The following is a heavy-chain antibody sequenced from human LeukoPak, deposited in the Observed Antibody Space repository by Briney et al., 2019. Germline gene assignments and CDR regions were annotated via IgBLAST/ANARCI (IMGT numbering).Heavy chain of an antibody. V-gene: IGHV1-18*01. CDR2: ISGYNGNT. CDR3: ARGLDSKDAFDF. D-gene: IGHD3-22*01. J-gene: IGHJ3*01. Sequence: ASVEVSCKASGYTFSSFGITWVRQAPGQGLEWMGWISGYNGNTHYAQKFQGRVTMTTDTSTTPAYMEVRSLRSDDTAVYYCARGLDSKDAFDFWGQGTLITVSS. CDR1: GYTFSSFG.